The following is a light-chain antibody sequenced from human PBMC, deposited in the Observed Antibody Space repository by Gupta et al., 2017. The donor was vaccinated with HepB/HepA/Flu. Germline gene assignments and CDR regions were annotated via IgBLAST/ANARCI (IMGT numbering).Light chain of an antibody. CDR2: GAS. V-gene: IGKV3-20*01. Sequence: ENVLTQSPGTLSLSPGERVTLACRASQSLNSNYLAWYQQKPGQAPRLLIYGASISATGISDRFSGSGSGTDFTLTISRLEHEDFAMYYCQQYGSSPLYTFGQGTKLQIK. J-gene: IGKJ2*01. CDR3: QQYGSSPLYT. CDR1: QSLNSNY.